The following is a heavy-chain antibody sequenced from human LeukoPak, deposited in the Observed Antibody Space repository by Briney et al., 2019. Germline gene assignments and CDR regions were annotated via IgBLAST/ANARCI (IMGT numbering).Heavy chain of an antibody. CDR3: AKDRTSGDFGGDDY. J-gene: IGHJ4*02. Sequence: QPGGSLGLSCAASGFPFSNYGMHWVRQAPGKGLEWVAFIRSDGSNKYYADSVKGRFTISRDNSKNTLYLQMSSLRAEDTAVYYCAKDRTSGDFGGDDYWGQGTLITVSS. D-gene: IGHD2-21*01. V-gene: IGHV3-30*02. CDR1: GFPFSNYG. CDR2: IRSDGSNK.